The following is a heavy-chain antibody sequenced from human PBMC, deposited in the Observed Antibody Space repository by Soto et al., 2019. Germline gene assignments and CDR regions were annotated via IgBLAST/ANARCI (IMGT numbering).Heavy chain of an antibody. Sequence: SETLSLTRTVSGGSIINYYWTCVRQSPGKGLEWIGYIYSSGSTHYNPSLQNRVTISIDTSKNQVSLKVNSVTAADTAVYYCARDHPHSYGVYYFDYWGQGTPVT. D-gene: IGHD5-18*01. J-gene: IGHJ4*02. CDR1: GGSIINYY. CDR2: IYSSGST. CDR3: ARDHPHSYGVYYFDY. V-gene: IGHV4-59*01.